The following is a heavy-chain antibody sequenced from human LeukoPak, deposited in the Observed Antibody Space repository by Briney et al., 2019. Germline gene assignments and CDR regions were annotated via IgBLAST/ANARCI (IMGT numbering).Heavy chain of an antibody. CDR2: INPSGGST. D-gene: IGHD3-3*01. J-gene: IGHJ4*02. CDR1: GYTLTELS. V-gene: IGHV1-46*01. Sequence: ASVKVSCKVSGYTLTELSMHWVRQAPGQGLEWMGIINPSGGSTSYAQKFQGRVTMTRDMSTSTVYMELSSLRSEDTAVYYCARTWSGYYPFDYWGQGTLVTVSS. CDR3: ARTWSGYYPFDY.